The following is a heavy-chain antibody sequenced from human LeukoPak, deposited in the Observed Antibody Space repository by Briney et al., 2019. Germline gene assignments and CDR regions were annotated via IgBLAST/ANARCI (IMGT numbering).Heavy chain of an antibody. D-gene: IGHD2-2*01. J-gene: IGHJ4*02. V-gene: IGHV3-21*01. CDR1: GFTFSSHS. Sequence: GGSLRLSCAASGFTFSSHSMNWVRQAPGKGLEWVSSISSSSSYIYYADSVKGRFTISRDNAKNSLYLQMNSLRAEDTAVYYCARGWSSSTSRPTDYWGQGTLVTVSS. CDR2: ISSSSSYI. CDR3: ARGWSSSTSRPTDY.